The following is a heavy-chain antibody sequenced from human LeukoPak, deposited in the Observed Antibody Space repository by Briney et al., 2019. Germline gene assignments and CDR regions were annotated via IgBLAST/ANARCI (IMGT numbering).Heavy chain of an antibody. CDR3: VREMFRGVIDY. J-gene: IGHJ4*02. V-gene: IGHV1-18*01. D-gene: IGHD3-10*01. CDR1: GYTFTSYD. CDR2: ISAYNGNT. Sequence: ASVKVSCEASGYTFTSYDISWVRQAPGQGLEWMGWISAYNGNTNYAQKLQGRVTMTTDTSTSTAYMELRSLRSDDTAVYHCVREMFRGVIDYWGQGTLVTVSS.